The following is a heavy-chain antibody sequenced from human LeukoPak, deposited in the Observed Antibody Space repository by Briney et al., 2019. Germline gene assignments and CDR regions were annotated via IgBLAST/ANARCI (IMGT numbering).Heavy chain of an antibody. CDR1: GGIYSSYA. Sequence: GASVKVFCKASGGIYSSYAISWVRHAPGQGLEWMGGILPIFGTANYAQKFQGRVTITADESTSTAYMVQRSLRSENTAVYCCSRWGYDDCVSGLCIWDVWGKGTTVSVS. CDR2: ILPIFGTA. D-gene: IGHD3-16*01. CDR3: SRWGYDDCVSGLCIWDV. J-gene: IGHJ6*03. V-gene: IGHV1-69*13.